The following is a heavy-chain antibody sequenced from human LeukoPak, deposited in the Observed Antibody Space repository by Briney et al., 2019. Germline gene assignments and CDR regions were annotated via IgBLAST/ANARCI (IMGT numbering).Heavy chain of an antibody. J-gene: IGHJ4*02. V-gene: IGHV3-48*03. D-gene: IGHD4-23*01. CDR2: ISSSGNTI. Sequence: GGSLRLSCAASGFTFSSYEMNWVRQAPGKGLEWVSYISSSGNTIYHADSVKGRFTISRDNAKNSLYLQMNSLRAEDTAVYYCARALWRTVVTAFGYWGQGTLVTVSS. CDR1: GFTFSSYE. CDR3: ARALWRTVVTAFGY.